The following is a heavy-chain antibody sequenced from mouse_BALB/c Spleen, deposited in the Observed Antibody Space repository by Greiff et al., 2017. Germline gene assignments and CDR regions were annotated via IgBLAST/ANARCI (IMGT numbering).Heavy chain of an antibody. CDR1: GFSLTGYG. J-gene: IGHJ2*01. CDR3: ARVDYYGSRTYYFDY. D-gene: IGHD1-1*01. V-gene: IGHV2-6-7*01. Sequence: VKLMESGPGLVAPSQSLSITCTVSGFSLTGYGVNWVRQPPGKGLEWLGMIWGDGSTDYNSALKSRLSISKDNSKSQVFLKMNSLQTDDTARYYCARVDYYGSRTYYFDYWGQGTTLTVSS. CDR2: IWGDGST.